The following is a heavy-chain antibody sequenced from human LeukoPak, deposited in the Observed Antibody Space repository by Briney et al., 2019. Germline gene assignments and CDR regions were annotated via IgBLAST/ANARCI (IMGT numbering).Heavy chain of an antibody. Sequence: PSETLSLTCAVYGGSFSGYYWSWIRQPPGKGLEWIGEINHSGSTNYNPSLKSRVTISVDTSKNQFSLKLSSVTAADTAVYYCARDAELYSSGWYGMDVWGQGTTVTVSS. CDR2: INHSGST. D-gene: IGHD6-19*01. J-gene: IGHJ6*02. CDR3: ARDAELYSSGWYGMDV. CDR1: GGSFSGYY. V-gene: IGHV4-34*01.